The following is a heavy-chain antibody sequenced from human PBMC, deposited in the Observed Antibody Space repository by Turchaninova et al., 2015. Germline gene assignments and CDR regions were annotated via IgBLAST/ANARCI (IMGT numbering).Heavy chain of an antibody. CDR1: GYSISSGFC. D-gene: IGHD6-19*01. Sequence: QVQLQESGPGLVKPSETLSLTCAVSGYSISSGFCWGWIRQPPGKGLEWIGGISHRGSTSYNPSLQSRVPLSLDKSKNQFSLVLSSVTAADTAVYYCARRGYSSGWSYDYWGQGTLVTVSS. J-gene: IGHJ4*02. CDR3: ARRGYSSGWSYDY. CDR2: ISHRGST. V-gene: IGHV4-38-2*01.